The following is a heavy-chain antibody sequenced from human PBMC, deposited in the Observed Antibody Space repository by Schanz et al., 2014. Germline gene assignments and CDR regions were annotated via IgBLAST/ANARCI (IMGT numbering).Heavy chain of an antibody. CDR1: GFSLNTYG. V-gene: IGHV3-33*01. Sequence: QVQLVESGGGVVQPGTSLILSCSVSGFSLNTYGIHWVRQPPGKGLEWVAVIWNNGVTKYYADSVRGRFTISRDRFQNTLYRRMSSLRAEDTAVCDGARPRFDYGEVDYWGQGTLVSVSS. D-gene: IGHD4-17*01. CDR3: ARPRFDYGEVDY. J-gene: IGHJ4*02. CDR2: IWNNGVTK.